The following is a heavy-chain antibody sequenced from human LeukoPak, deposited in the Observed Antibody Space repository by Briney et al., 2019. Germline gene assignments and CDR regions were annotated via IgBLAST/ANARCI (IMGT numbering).Heavy chain of an antibody. CDR3: ARDLTAEPEKNYSMDV. Sequence: GGSLRLFCAASGFTLRSYSMNWVRQAPGGGREGVSSMSSSRSYIYYADSVKGRSTSSRDNAKKSMYLQMHSLSDEDTAVYYCARDLTAEPEKNYSMDVWGKGTTVTISS. CDR1: GFTLRSYS. J-gene: IGHJ6*03. CDR2: MSSSRSYI. D-gene: IGHD3-9*01. V-gene: IGHV3-21*01.